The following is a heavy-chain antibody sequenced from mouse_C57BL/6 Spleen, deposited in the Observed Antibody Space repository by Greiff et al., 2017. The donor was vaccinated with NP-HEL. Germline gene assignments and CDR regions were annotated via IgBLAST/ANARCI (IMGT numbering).Heavy chain of an antibody. Sequence: EVMLVESGGDLVKPGGSVKLSCAGSGFTFSSYGMSWVRQTPDKRLEWVATISSGGSYTYYPDSVKGRVTISRYNAKNTLYLRMSSLKSVDTAMYFCARQDNWLYVAFAYWGQGTLVTVSA. J-gene: IGHJ3*01. V-gene: IGHV5-6*01. CDR2: ISSGGSYT. CDR1: GFTFSSYG. D-gene: IGHD1-1*01. CDR3: ARQDNWLYVAFAY.